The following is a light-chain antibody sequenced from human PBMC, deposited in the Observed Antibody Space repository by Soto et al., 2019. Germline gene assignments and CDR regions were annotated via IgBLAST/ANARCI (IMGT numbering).Light chain of an antibody. Sequence: QSALPQPASVSGSPGQSITISCTGTTSDVGTYALVSWYQQHPGKAPKLIIYEGSKRPSGVSNRFSGSQSGNTASLTISGLQPGDEADYSRCSFYAFGTGTKLTVL. J-gene: IGLJ1*01. CDR2: EGS. V-gene: IGLV2-23*01. CDR1: TSDVGTYAL. CDR3: CSFYA.